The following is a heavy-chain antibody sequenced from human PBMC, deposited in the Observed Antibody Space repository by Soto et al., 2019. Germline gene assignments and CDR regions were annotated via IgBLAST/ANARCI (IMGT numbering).Heavy chain of an antibody. J-gene: IGHJ4*02. D-gene: IGHD1-7*01. CDR3: ASRDPGTSVDY. CDR1: GGSFTSNNW. Sequence: PSETLSLTYAVSGGSFTSNNWWTWVRQPPGQGLEWIGEIYRTGSTNYNPSLKSRVTISLDKSENQFSLKVTSLTAADTAVYYRASRDPGTSVDYWGQGTLVTVSS. V-gene: IGHV4-4*02. CDR2: IYRTGST.